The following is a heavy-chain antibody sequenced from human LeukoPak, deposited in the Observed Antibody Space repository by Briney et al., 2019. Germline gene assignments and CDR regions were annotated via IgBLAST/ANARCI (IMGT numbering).Heavy chain of an antibody. V-gene: IGHV4-61*02. CDR1: GVSFSNSDYY. J-gene: IGHJ4*02. D-gene: IGHD2-2*01. CDR2: IYPNGDT. Sequence: PSETLSLTCTISGVSFSNSDYYWSWIRQPAGKGLEWIGRIYPNGDTDYNPSLKSRLTMSVDTSKNQFSLKLSSVTAADTAVYYCARWSYCTSTSCSYSFDYWGQGILVTVSS. CDR3: ARWSYCTSTSCSYSFDY.